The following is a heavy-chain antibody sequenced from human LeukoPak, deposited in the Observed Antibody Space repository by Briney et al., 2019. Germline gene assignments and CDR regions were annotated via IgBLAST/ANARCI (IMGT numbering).Heavy chain of an antibody. CDR2: ISSSSSYI. D-gene: IGHD1-1*01. CDR1: GFTFSDYS. V-gene: IGHV3-21*01. Sequence: VGSLRLSCAASGFTFSDYSMNWVRQAPGKGLEWASSISSSSSYIYSADSVKGRFTISRDNAKNSLYLQMNSLRAEDTAVYYCARVVERRYYYYGMDVWGQGTTVTVS. CDR3: ARVVERRYYYYGMDV. J-gene: IGHJ6*02.